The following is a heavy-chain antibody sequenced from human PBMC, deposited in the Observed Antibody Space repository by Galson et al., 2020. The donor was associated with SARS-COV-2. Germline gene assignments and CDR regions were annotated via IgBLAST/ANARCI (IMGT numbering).Heavy chain of an antibody. CDR1: VDSISSGGYY. D-gene: IGHD3-10*01. V-gene: IGHV4-31*03. CDR3: ARAGASGGYCMDV. Sequence: ASETLSLTCTVSVDSISSGGYYWSWIRQHPGKGLEWIGYIYYSGTTYYNPSLKSRVIISIDTSKNQFSLNLSSVTAADTAVYYCARAGASGGYCMDVWGQGTTVTVSS. J-gene: IGHJ6*02. CDR2: IYYSGTT.